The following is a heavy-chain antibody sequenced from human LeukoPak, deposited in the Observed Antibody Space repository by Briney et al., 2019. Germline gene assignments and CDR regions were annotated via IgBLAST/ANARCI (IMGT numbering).Heavy chain of an antibody. CDR1: GFSLSNNG. V-gene: IGHV3-30*02. CDR3: ASGGGWLSQD. CDR2: LSYDGINK. D-gene: IGHD6-19*01. Sequence: PGGSLRLSCAASGFSLSNNGMHWVRQAPGKGLEWVALLSYDGINKYYADSVKGRFTISRDSSKNTLYLEMNNMRADDTAVYYCASGGGWLSQDWGQGTLVTVS. J-gene: IGHJ1*01.